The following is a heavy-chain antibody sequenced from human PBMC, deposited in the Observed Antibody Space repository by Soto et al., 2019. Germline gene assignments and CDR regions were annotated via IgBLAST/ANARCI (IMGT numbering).Heavy chain of an antibody. D-gene: IGHD3-16*01. CDR3: AKEGGRGGGCFDY. Sequence: EVQLLESGGGLVQPGGSLRLSCAASGFTFSSYGMSWVRQAPGKGLEWVSAISGSGGSTYYADSVKGRFTISRDNSKNILYLQMNRLRAEDTAVYYCAKEGGRGGGCFDYWGQGTLVTVSS. J-gene: IGHJ4*02. CDR1: GFTFSSYG. CDR2: ISGSGGST. V-gene: IGHV3-23*01.